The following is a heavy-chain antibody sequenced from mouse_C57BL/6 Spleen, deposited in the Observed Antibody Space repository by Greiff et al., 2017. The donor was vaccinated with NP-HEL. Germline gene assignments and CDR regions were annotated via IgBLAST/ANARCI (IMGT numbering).Heavy chain of an antibody. Sequence: QVQLQQPGAELVMPGASVKLSCKASGYTFTSYWMHWVKQRPGQGLEWIGEIDPSDSYTNYNQKFKGKSTLTVDKSSSTAYMQLSSLTSEDSAVYYCERGRALYYGSSYDAMDDWGQGTSVTVSS. CDR2: IDPSDSYT. CDR3: ERGRALYYGSSYDAMDD. D-gene: IGHD1-1*01. V-gene: IGHV1-69*01. CDR1: GYTFTSYW. J-gene: IGHJ4*01.